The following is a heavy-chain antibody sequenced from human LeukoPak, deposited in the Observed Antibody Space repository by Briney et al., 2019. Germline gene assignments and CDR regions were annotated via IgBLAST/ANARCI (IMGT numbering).Heavy chain of an antibody. CDR3: AKDRYRVTSMAEYFDY. V-gene: IGHV3-30*04. Sequence: GGSLRLSCAASGFTFSSYAMHWVRQAPGKGLEWVAIISYDGGNKYYADSVKGRFTISRDNSQSTMYLEMNSLRPEDTAVYYCAKDRYRVTSMAEYFDYWGQGTLVTVSS. CDR1: GFTFSSYA. CDR2: ISYDGGNK. J-gene: IGHJ4*02. D-gene: IGHD2/OR15-2a*01.